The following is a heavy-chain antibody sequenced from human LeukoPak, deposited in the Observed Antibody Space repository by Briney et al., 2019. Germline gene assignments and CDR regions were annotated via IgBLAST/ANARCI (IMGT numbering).Heavy chain of an antibody. J-gene: IGHJ5*02. D-gene: IGHD2-21*02. CDR3: ARARRAYCGGDCSGSNWFDP. Sequence: SVKVSCKASGGTFRRFAMSWVRQAPGQGLEWMGGIIPIFGTANYAQKFQGRVTITADESTSTAYMELSSLRSEDTAVYYCARARRAYCGGDCSGSNWFDPWGQGTLVTVSS. V-gene: IGHV1-69*13. CDR2: IIPIFGTA. CDR1: GGTFRRFA.